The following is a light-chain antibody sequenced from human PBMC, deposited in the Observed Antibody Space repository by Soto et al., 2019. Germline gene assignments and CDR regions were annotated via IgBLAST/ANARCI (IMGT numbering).Light chain of an antibody. Sequence: VITQPASTPSVSPGERANLSCRASQSISSNLAWYQQKPGQSPRLVIYGVSNRATGIPNRFSGGGFGTDFTLTISRLEPEDFAVYYCEQYDGSPRTSGQGTKVDIK. CDR2: GVS. J-gene: IGKJ1*01. CDR1: QSISSN. V-gene: IGKV3-20*01. CDR3: EQYDGSPRT.